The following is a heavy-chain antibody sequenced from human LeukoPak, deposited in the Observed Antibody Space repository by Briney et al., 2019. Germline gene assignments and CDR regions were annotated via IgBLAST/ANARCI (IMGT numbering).Heavy chain of an antibody. D-gene: IGHD6-13*01. J-gene: IGHJ5*02. Sequence: AASVKVSCKASGGTFSSYAISWVRQAPGQGLEWMGGIIPIFGTANYAQKFQGRVTITADESTSKAYMELSSLRSEDTAVYYCASSSIAAARLFDPWGQGTLVTVSS. V-gene: IGHV1-69*13. CDR2: IIPIFGTA. CDR3: ASSSIAAARLFDP. CDR1: GGTFSSYA.